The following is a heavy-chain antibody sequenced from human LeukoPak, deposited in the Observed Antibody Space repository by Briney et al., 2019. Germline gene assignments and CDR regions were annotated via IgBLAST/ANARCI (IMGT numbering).Heavy chain of an antibody. D-gene: IGHD3-3*01. Sequence: ASVKVSCKASGYTFTSYDINWVRQATGQGLEWMGWMNPNSGNTGYAQKFQGRVTMTRNTSISKAYMELSSLRSEDTAVYYCARGISLRFLEWLSAYYYYGMDVWGQGTTVTVSS. V-gene: IGHV1-8*01. J-gene: IGHJ6*02. CDR2: MNPNSGNT. CDR1: GYTFTSYD. CDR3: ARGISLRFLEWLSAYYYYGMDV.